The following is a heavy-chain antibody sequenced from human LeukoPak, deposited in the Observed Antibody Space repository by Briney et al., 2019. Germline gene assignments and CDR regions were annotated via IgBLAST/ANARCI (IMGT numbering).Heavy chain of an antibody. CDR3: ARHLDDSSGYYYRTMYYFDY. CDR2: VSPGDSDT. D-gene: IGHD3-22*01. Sequence: GESLQISCKGSGYSFTTYRIGWVRQMPGKGLEWMGVVSPGDSDTRYSPSVQGQVTISADKSISTAYLQWSSLKASDTAMYYCARHLDDSSGYYYRTMYYFDYWGQGTLVTVSS. J-gene: IGHJ4*02. CDR1: GYSFTTYR. V-gene: IGHV5-51*01.